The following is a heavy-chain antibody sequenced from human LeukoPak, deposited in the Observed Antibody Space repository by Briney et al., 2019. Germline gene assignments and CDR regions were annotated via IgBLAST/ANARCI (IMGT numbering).Heavy chain of an antibody. CDR3: ARVNGDYGGSLDY. J-gene: IGHJ4*02. Sequence: QPGGSLRLSCAASGFTFSNYWMSWVRQAPGKGLEWVVNIKQDGSDKYYVDSLKGRFTISRDNARNSLYLQMNSLRAEDTAVYYCARVNGDYGGSLDYWGQGTLVTVSS. CDR2: IKQDGSDK. D-gene: IGHD4-23*01. V-gene: IGHV3-7*04. CDR1: GFTFSNYW.